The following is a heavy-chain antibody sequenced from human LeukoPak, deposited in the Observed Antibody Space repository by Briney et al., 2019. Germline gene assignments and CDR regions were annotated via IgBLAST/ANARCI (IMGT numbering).Heavy chain of an antibody. V-gene: IGHV1-69*13. CDR1: GGTFSSYA. CDR2: IIPIFGTA. CDR3: ARDRGYGSGSVDY. D-gene: IGHD3-10*01. Sequence: SVKVSCKASGGTFSSYAISWVRQAPGQGLEWMGGIIPIFGTANYAQKFQGRVTITADESTSTAYMELSSLRSEDTAVYYCARDRGYGSGSVDYWGQGTLVTVSS. J-gene: IGHJ4*02.